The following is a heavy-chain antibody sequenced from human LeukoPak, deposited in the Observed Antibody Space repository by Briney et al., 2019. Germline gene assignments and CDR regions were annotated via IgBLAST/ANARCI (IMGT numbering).Heavy chain of an antibody. Sequence: GGSLRLSCAASGFTFSSYGMHWVRQAPGKGLEWVAFIRYDGSNKYYADSLKGRFTTSRDSSKNTLYLQMNSLRAEDTAVYYCAKDFGVVEWELLADPWGQGTLVTVSS. CDR1: GFTFSSYG. J-gene: IGHJ5*02. CDR2: IRYDGSNK. CDR3: AKDFGVVEWELLADP. D-gene: IGHD1-26*01. V-gene: IGHV3-30*02.